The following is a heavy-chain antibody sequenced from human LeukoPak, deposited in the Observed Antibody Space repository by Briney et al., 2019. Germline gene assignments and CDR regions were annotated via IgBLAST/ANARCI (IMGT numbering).Heavy chain of an antibody. CDR1: GGSISGYY. V-gene: IGHV4-4*07. Sequence: TSETLSLTCTVYGGSISGYYWSWIRQPAGKGLEWIGRIYTSGSANYNPSLKSRVTMSVDTSKNQFSLKLTSVTAADTAVYYCASLINGVYVLHYWGPGTLVTVSS. CDR2: IYTSGSA. D-gene: IGHD2-8*01. CDR3: ASLINGVYVLHY. J-gene: IGHJ4*02.